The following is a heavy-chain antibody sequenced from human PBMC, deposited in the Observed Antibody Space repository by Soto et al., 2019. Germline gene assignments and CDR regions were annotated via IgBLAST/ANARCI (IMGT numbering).Heavy chain of an antibody. CDR2: IYASGST. CDR1: GYSISGYY. J-gene: IGHJ5*01. V-gene: IGHV4-4*07. Sequence: SETLSLTCTVSGYSISGYYLRLIRQPAEKGLEWIGRIYASGSTISNASLRSRVALSVDTSKNQFSLKLNSVTAADTAMYYCARSGYSSGWYTAFDSWSQGTLVTVSS. CDR3: ARSGYSSGWYTAFDS. D-gene: IGHD6-19*01.